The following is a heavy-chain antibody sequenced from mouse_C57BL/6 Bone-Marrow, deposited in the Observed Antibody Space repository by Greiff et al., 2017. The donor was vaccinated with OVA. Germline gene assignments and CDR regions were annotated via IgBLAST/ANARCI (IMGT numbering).Heavy chain of an antibody. Sequence: QVQLKESGAELARPGASVKLSCKASGYTFTSYGISWVKQRTGQGLEWIGEIYPRSGTTYYNEKFTGKATLTADKYTSTAYMELRSLTSEDAAVYFCAREGYYGSSYWFAYWGQGTLVTVSA. J-gene: IGHJ3*01. D-gene: IGHD1-1*01. CDR1: GYTFTSYG. V-gene: IGHV1-81*01. CDR2: IYPRSGTT. CDR3: AREGYYGSSYWFAY.